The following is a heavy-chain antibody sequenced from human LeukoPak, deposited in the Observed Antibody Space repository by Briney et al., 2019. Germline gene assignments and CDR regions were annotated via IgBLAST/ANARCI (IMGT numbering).Heavy chain of an antibody. D-gene: IGHD3-10*01. CDR1: GYSFTTNW. Sequence: GESLKISCKGSGYSFTTNWIGWVRQMPGKGLEWMEIIYPGDSDTKYSPSFQGQVTISADKSISTAYLQWSSLKASDTAMYYCARTITMVRGVIIYPNYFDYWGQGTLVTVSS. CDR2: IYPGDSDT. V-gene: IGHV5-51*01. CDR3: ARTITMVRGVIIYPNYFDY. J-gene: IGHJ4*02.